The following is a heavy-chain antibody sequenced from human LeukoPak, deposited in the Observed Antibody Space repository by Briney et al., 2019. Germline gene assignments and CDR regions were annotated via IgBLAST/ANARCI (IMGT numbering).Heavy chain of an antibody. V-gene: IGHV1-46*01. J-gene: IGHJ6*02. CDR3: ARVIVAVAGTPYGMDV. CDR1: GYTLTELS. CDR2: INPSGGST. D-gene: IGHD6-19*01. Sequence: ASVKVSCKVSGYTLTELSMHWVRQAPGQGLEWMGIINPSGGSTSYAQKFQGRVTMTRDTSTSTVYMELSSLRSEDTAVYYCARVIVAVAGTPYGMDVWGQGTTVTVSS.